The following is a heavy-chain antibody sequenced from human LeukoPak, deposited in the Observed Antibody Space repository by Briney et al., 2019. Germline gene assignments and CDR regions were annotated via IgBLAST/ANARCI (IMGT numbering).Heavy chain of an antibody. CDR3: ARGLPYYYDSSGPLPLFDY. J-gene: IGHJ4*02. V-gene: IGHV4-34*01. CDR2: INHSGST. D-gene: IGHD3-22*01. CDR1: GGSFSGYY. Sequence: SETLSLTCAVYGGSFSGYYWSRIRQPPGKGLEWIGEINHSGSTNYNPSLKSRVTISVDTSKNQFSLKLSSVTAADTAVYYCARGLPYYYDSSGPLPLFDYWGQGTLVTVSS.